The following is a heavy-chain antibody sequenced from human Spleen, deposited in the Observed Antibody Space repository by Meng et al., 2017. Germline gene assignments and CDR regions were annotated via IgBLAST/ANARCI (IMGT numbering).Heavy chain of an antibody. CDR3: ARDQANYGSGSYSPGY. CDR2: ISSSGSSI. D-gene: IGHD3-10*01. CDR1: GFIFSDYY. J-gene: IGHJ4*02. V-gene: IGHV3-11*04. Sequence: AGSLTLSCAASGFIFSDYYMNWIRHAPGQGLEWVSYISSSGSSIYYADSVKGRFTISRDNAMNSVYLQVDSLRAEDTAVYYCARDQANYGSGSYSPGYWGQGTLVTVSS.